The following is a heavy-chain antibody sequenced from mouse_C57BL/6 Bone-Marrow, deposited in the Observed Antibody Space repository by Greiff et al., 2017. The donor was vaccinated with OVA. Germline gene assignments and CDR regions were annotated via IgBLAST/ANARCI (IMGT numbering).Heavy chain of an antibody. V-gene: IGHV1-69*01. J-gene: IGHJ4*01. D-gene: IGHD2-4*01. CDR1: GYTFTSYW. Sequence: QVQLKQPGAELVMPGASVKLSCKASGYTFTSYWMHWVKQRPGQGLEWIGEIDPSDSYTNYNQKFKGKSTLTVDKSSSTAYMQLSSLTSEDSAVYYCARYDYCYYYAMDYWGQGTSVTVSS. CDR3: ARYDYCYYYAMDY. CDR2: IDPSDSYT.